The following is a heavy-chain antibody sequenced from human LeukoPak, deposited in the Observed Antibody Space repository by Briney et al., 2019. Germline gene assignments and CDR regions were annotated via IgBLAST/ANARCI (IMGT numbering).Heavy chain of an antibody. CDR1: GGSISSGSYY. D-gene: IGHD4-11*01. Sequence: SQTLSLTCTVSGGSISSGSYYWSWIRQPAGKGLEWIGRIYTSGSTNYNPSLKSRVTISVDTSKNQFSLKLSSVTAADTVVYYCARDDLSNSNFDYWGQGTLVTVSS. J-gene: IGHJ4*02. CDR3: ARDDLSNSNFDY. CDR2: IYTSGST. V-gene: IGHV4-61*02.